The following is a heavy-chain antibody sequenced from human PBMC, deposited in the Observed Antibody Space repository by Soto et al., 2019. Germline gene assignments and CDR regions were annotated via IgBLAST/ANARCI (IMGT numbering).Heavy chain of an antibody. V-gene: IGHV3-23*01. Sequence: WGSLRLSCAASGFPFSSYAMSWVRQAPGKGLEWVSAISGRTGSTSYADSVKGRFTISRDNSRNTLYLQMNSLRAEDTAVYYCGVQYDYWGKGTLVTVSS. CDR1: GFPFSSYA. D-gene: IGHD1-1*01. J-gene: IGHJ4*02. CDR2: ISGRTGST. CDR3: GVQYDY.